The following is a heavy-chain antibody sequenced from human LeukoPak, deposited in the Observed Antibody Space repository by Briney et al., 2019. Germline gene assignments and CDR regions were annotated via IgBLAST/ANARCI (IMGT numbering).Heavy chain of an antibody. CDR1: GFTFSTYW. CDR2: INSDGSST. V-gene: IGHV3-74*01. D-gene: IGHD6-13*01. Sequence: GGSLRLSCAASGFTFSTYWMHWVRQAPGKGLVWVSRINSDGSSTSYADSVKGRFTISRDNAKNTLYLQMNSLSAEDTAVYYCARDRKQQLTLDVWGKGTTVTVSS. J-gene: IGHJ6*04. CDR3: ARDRKQQLTLDV.